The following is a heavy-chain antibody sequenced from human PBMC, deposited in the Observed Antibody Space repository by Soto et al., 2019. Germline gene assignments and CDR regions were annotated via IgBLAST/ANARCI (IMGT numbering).Heavy chain of an antibody. D-gene: IGHD5-18*01. J-gene: IGHJ4*02. CDR2: IYYSGST. V-gene: IGHV4-59*08. CDR1: GGSISSYY. CDR3: ARHDGRDTAMVQALDY. Sequence: SETLSLTCTVSGGSISSYYWSWIRQPPGKGLEWIGYIYYSGSTNYNPSLKSRVTISVDTSKNQFSLKLSSVTAADTAVYYCARHDGRDTAMVQALDYWGQGTLVTVSS.